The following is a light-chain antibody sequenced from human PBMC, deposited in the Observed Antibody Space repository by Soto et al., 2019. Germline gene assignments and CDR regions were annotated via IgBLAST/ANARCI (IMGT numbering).Light chain of an antibody. CDR3: QQANSFPYT. J-gene: IGKJ2*01. CDR1: QGISSL. CDR2: AAS. V-gene: IGKV1-12*01. Sequence: DIQMTQAPSSVSASVGDRVTITCRASQGISSLLAWYQHKPGKAPKLLIYAASSLQSGVPSRFSGSGSGTDFTLTISSLQPEDFATYYCQQANSFPYTFGQGTKVEIK.